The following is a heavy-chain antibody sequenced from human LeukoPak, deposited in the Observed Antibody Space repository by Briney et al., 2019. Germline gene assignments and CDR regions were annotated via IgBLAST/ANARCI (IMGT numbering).Heavy chain of an antibody. CDR1: GYSISSGYY. V-gene: IGHV4-38-2*02. Sequence: SETLSLTCTVSGYSISSGYYWGWIRQPPGKGLEWIGSIYHSGSTYYNPSLKSRVTISVDTSKNQFSLKLSSVTAADTAVYYCARGGSGYDYVDYFDYWGQGTLVTVSS. J-gene: IGHJ4*02. CDR2: IYHSGST. CDR3: ARGGSGYDYVDYFDY. D-gene: IGHD5-12*01.